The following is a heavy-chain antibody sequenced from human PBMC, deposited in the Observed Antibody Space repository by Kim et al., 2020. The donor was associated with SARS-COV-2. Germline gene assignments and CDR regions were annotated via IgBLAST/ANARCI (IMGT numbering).Heavy chain of an antibody. D-gene: IGHD6-13*01. V-gene: IGHV3-23*01. CDR3: ATTPGQLVRPSYGMDV. CDR2: ISGSGGST. Sequence: GGSLRLSCAASGFTFSSYAMSWVRQAPGKGLEWVSAISGSGGSTYYADSVKGRFTISRDNSKNTLYLQMNSLRAEDTAVYYCATTPGQLVRPSYGMDVWGQGTTVTVSS. J-gene: IGHJ6*02. CDR1: GFTFSSYA.